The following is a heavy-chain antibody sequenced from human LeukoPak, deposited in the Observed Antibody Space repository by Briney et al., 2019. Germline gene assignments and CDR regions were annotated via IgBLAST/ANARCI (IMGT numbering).Heavy chain of an antibody. CDR1: GFTFSSST. CDR3: RAARREVDY. CDR2: IVVGSGNT. J-gene: IGHJ4*02. Sequence: SVKVSCKASGFTFSSSTMQWVRQARGQRLEWIGWIVVGSGNTNYAQKFQERVTISRDMSTSTAYMELSSLTSEDTAVYYCRAARREVDYWGQGTLVTVSS. V-gene: IGHV1-58*02.